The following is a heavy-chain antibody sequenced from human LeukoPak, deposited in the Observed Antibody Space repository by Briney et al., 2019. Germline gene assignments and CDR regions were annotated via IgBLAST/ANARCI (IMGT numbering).Heavy chain of an antibody. CDR1: GYTFTGYY. V-gene: IGHV3-30*18. CDR3: AKEGTPQVSTWYDL. Sequence: SCKASGYTFTGYYMHWVRQAPGKGLEWVAVKSYEGGTQHYADSVKGRFIISRDNPRNTLYLQMNILRTEDTAVYYCAKEGTPQVSTWYDLWGQGTQVIVSS. CDR2: KSYEGGTQ. D-gene: IGHD3-10*01. J-gene: IGHJ5*02.